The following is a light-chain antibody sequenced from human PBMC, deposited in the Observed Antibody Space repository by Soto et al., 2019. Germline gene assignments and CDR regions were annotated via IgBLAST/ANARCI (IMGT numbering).Light chain of an antibody. CDR2: AAS. CDR1: QAIXGRY. V-gene: IGKV3-20*01. Sequence: IVLTQWASTLSLSPGDRATLTCRASQAIXGRYLAWYQQKPGQAPRLLXYAASTRASGIPDRLSGSGSGTDFTLTISRLEPDDFAAYYCQQYDTATRTFGQGTKVDIK. CDR3: QQYDTATRT. J-gene: IGKJ1*01.